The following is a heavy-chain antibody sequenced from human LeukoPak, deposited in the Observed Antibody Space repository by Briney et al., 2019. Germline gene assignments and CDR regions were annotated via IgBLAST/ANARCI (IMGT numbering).Heavy chain of an antibody. J-gene: IGHJ4*02. CDR2: ISGSGGST. CDR1: GFTFSSYA. V-gene: IGHV3-23*01. CDR3: AREGGFGGIYYFDY. D-gene: IGHD3-10*01. Sequence: GGSLRLSCAASGFTFSSYAMSWVRQAPGKGLEWVSAISGSGGSTYYADSVKGRFIISRDNSKNTLYLQMNSLRAEDTAVYYCAREGGFGGIYYFDYWGQGTLVTVSS.